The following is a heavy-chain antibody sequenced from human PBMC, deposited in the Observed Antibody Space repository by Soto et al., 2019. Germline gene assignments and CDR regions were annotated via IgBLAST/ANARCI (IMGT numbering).Heavy chain of an antibody. J-gene: IGHJ5*02. D-gene: IGHD6-19*01. Sequence: EVQLVESGGGLVQPGGSLDLSCATSGFDFSGSAMHWVRQSSGRGLEWLGRIRTKPNSYATIYAASVKDRFIISRDDSKKMVYLHMSGLKTEDTAVYDCARPISSGWFDPWGQGTLVSVTS. CDR2: IRTKPNSYAT. CDR1: GFDFSGSA. V-gene: IGHV3-73*01. CDR3: ARPISSGWFDP.